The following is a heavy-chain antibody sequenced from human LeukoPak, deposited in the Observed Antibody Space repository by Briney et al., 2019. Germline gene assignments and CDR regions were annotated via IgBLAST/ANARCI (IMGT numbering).Heavy chain of an antibody. J-gene: IGHJ6*02. CDR1: GGSISSSSCY. V-gene: IGHV4-39*01. CDR3: ARQGIPAAGNYYGMDV. D-gene: IGHD6-13*01. Sequence: SETLSLTCTVSGGSISSSSCYWGWIRQPPGKGLEWIGSIYYSGSTYYNPSLKSRVTISVDTSKNQFSLKLSSVTAADTAVYYCARQGIPAAGNYYGMDVWGQGTTVTVSS. CDR2: IYYSGST.